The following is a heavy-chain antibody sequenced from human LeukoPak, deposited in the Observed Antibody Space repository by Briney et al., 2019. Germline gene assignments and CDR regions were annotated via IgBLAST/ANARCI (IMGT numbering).Heavy chain of an antibody. D-gene: IGHD5-18*01. CDR3: ARGLDTAMGGGFDY. CDR2: MNPNSGNT. J-gene: IGHJ4*02. CDR1: GYTFTSYD. V-gene: IGHV1-8*01. Sequence: ASVKVSCKASGYTFTSYDINWVRQATGQGLEWMGWMNPNSGNTGYAQKFQGRVTMTRNTSISTAYMELRSLRSDDTAVYYCARGLDTAMGGGFDYWGQGTLVTVSS.